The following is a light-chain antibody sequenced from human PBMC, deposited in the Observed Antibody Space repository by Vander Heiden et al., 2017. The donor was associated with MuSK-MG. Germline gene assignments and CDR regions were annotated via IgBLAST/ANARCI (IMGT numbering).Light chain of an antibody. CDR3: CSYAGSRTLI. CDR1: NSDVASYNL. J-gene: IGLJ2*01. Sequence: QSALTQPASVSGSPGQSITISCTGTNSDVASYNLVSWYQHHPGKAPKLMIYEVSKRPSGVSNRFSGSKSGNTASLTISGLQAEDEADYYCCSYAGSRTLIFGGGTKLT. CDR2: EVS. V-gene: IGLV2-23*02.